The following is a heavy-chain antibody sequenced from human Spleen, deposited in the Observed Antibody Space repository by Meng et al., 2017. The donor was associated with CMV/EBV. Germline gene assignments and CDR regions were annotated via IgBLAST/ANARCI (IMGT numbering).Heavy chain of an antibody. Sequence: SVKVSCKASGGTFSSYTISWVRQAPGQGLEWMGRIIPILGIANYAQKFQGRVTITADKSTSTAYMELSSLRSEDTAVYYCARGYSSSWYSDDYWGQGTLVTVSS. D-gene: IGHD6-13*01. CDR2: IIPILGIA. V-gene: IGHV1-69*02. CDR3: ARGYSSSWYSDDY. CDR1: GGTFSSYT. J-gene: IGHJ4*02.